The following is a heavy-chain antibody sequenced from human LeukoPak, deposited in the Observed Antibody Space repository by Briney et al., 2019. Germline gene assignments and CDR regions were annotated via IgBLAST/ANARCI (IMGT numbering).Heavy chain of an antibody. V-gene: IGHV3-30-3*01. CDR1: GFTFSSYA. Sequence: GGSLRLSCAASGFTFSSYAMHWVRQAPGKGLEWVAVISYDGSNKYYADSVKGRFTISRDNSKNTLYLQMNSLRAEDTAVYYCAREVPFDYWGQGTLVTVSS. J-gene: IGHJ4*02. CDR2: ISYDGSNK. CDR3: AREVPFDY.